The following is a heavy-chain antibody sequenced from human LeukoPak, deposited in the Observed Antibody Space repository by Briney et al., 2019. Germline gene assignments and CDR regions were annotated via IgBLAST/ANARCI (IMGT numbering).Heavy chain of an antibody. CDR2: IYYSGST. Sequence: SETLSLTCTVSGGSISSGGYYWSWIRQHPGKGLEWIGYIYYSGSTYYNPPLKSRVTISVDTSKNQFSLKLSSVTAADTAVYYCATHSYSSSWFNYYYYYYMDVWGKGTTVTVSS. D-gene: IGHD6-13*01. J-gene: IGHJ6*03. CDR3: ATHSYSSSWFNYYYYYYMDV. V-gene: IGHV4-31*03. CDR1: GGSISSGGYY.